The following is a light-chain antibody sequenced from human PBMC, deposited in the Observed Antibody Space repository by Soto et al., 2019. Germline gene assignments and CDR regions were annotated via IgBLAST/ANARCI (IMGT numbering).Light chain of an antibody. V-gene: IGLV2-8*01. J-gene: IGLJ1*01. CDR3: KSYAGSNTYG. CDR2: EVV. Sequence: QAALNRRTSASGSPGQSVTISCTGTKNDIGVYDFVSWYQHHPGKAPRLIIYEVVQRPSGVPDRFSGSKSGNTASLTVSGLQAADEADYFCKSYAGSNTYGFGSGTKVTVL. CDR1: KNDIGVYDF.